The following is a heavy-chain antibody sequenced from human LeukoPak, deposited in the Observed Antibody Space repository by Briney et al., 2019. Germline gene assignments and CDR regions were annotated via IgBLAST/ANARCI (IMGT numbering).Heavy chain of an antibody. Sequence: PSETLSLTCAVYGGSFSGYYWSWIRQPPGKGLEWIGEINHSGSTNYNPSLKSRVTISVDTSKNQFSLKLSSVTAADTAVYYCARAPSSSWVFDYWGQGTLVTVSS. CDR2: INHSGST. V-gene: IGHV4-34*01. CDR3: ARAPSSSWVFDY. CDR1: GGSFSGYY. J-gene: IGHJ4*02. D-gene: IGHD6-13*01.